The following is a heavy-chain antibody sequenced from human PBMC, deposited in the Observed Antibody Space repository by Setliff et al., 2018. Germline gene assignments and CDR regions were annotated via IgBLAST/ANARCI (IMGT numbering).Heavy chain of an antibody. CDR3: AKISCSGGSCYPDY. D-gene: IGHD2-15*01. CDR2: IWYDGSNK. CDR1: GFTFSSYS. J-gene: IGHJ4*02. Sequence: PGGSLRLSCAASGFTFSSYSMNWVRQAPGKGLEWVAVIWYDGSNKYYADSVKGRFTISRDNSKNTLYLQMNSLRAEDTAVYYCAKISCSGGSCYPDYWGQGTLVTVSS. V-gene: IGHV3-33*08.